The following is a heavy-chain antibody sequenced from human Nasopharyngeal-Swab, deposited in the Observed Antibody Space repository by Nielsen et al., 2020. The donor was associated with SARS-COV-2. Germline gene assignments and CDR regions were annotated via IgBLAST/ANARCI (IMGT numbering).Heavy chain of an antibody. D-gene: IGHD3-16*01. CDR3: ARDAPLGGMDV. Sequence: SQTLSLTCAVSGGSSSSSNSWSWVRQPPGKGLEWIGDIYHRGSTNSNPSIKSRVTISVDKSKNQFSLKLGPVTAADTAVYYCARDAPLGGMDVWGQGTTVTVSS. J-gene: IGHJ6*02. CDR2: IYHRGST. CDR1: GGSSSSSNS. V-gene: IGHV4-4*02.